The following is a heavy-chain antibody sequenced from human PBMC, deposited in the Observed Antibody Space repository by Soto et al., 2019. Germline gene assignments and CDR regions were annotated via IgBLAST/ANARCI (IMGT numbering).Heavy chain of an antibody. CDR3: TTYIVGWF. CDR1: GFTFSRAW. CDR2: IKTQTHGETT. Sequence: GGSLRLCCAASGFTFSRAWINWVRQAPGKGLEWVGRIKTQTHGETTDYAEPVKGRFTISRDDSKDTVYLQMNSLKTEDTAVNYCTTYIVGWFWGQGALVTVSS. J-gene: IGHJ4*02. D-gene: IGHD6-19*01. V-gene: IGHV3-15*07.